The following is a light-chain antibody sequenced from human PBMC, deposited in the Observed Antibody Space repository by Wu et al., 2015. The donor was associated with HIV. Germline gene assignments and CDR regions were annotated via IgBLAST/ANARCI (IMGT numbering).Light chain of an antibody. CDR2: GAS. CDR3: QQYGGSPPWT. Sequence: EIVLTQSPGTLSLSPGERATLSYRTSQNISSSYLAWYQQKPGQAPRLLIYGASSRATGIPDKFSGSGSGTDFTLTISRLEPEDFAVYYCQQYGGSPPWTFGQGTKVDIK. CDR1: QNISSSY. V-gene: IGKV3-20*01. J-gene: IGKJ1*01.